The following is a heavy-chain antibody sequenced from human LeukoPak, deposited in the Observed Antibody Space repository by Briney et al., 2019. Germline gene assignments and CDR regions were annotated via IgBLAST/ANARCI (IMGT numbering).Heavy chain of an antibody. CDR2: ITPDSDAQ. Sequence: GGSLRLSCAASGLTFSDYYMSWVRQAPGKGLEWISYITPDSDAQYYADSVKGRFTISRDDAKSSLFLQMNSLRAEDTAVYYCARGHWELQYWGQGVLVTVSS. D-gene: IGHD3-9*01. V-gene: IGHV3-11*01. CDR1: GLTFSDYY. CDR3: ARGHWELQY. J-gene: IGHJ4*02.